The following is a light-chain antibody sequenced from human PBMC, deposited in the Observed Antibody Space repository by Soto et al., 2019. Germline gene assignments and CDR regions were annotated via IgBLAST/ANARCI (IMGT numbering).Light chain of an antibody. CDR2: WAS. CDR3: QQFYSTPYT. V-gene: IGKV4-1*01. Sequence: DIVMTQSPDSLAVSLGERATINCKSSQSVLYSSNNNNYLAWYLQKPGQPPRLLIYWASTREFGVPDRFSGSGSGTDFTLTISSLQAEDVAVYYCQQFYSTPYTFGQGTKLEIK. J-gene: IGKJ2*01. CDR1: QSVLYSSNNNNY.